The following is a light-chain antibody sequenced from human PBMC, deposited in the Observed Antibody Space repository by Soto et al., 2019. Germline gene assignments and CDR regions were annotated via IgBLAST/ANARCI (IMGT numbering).Light chain of an antibody. CDR3: SSYGGGNNFVL. V-gene: IGLV2-8*01. Sequence: QSALTQPPSASGSPGQSVAISCTGTSSDVDGYIYVSWYQQHPGKAPKLIIYEVDKRPSGVPDRFSGSKSGSTASLTVSGLQAEDEADYYCSSYGGGNNFVLFGGGTKLTVL. CDR2: EVD. J-gene: IGLJ2*01. CDR1: SSDVDGYIY.